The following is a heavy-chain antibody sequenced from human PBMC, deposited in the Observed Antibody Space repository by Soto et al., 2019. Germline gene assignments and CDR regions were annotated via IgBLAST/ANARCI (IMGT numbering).Heavy chain of an antibody. J-gene: IGHJ1*01. CDR2: IVPKFTTA. CDR3: ARENFTADHFDSAGYWPLHH. V-gene: IGHV1-69*06. Sequence: QVQLVQSGAEVKKPGSSVRVSCKASGGTFSEYGVSWVRQAPGQAREWMGGIVPKFTTANYAQKFQGRVTITADRPTNTVYLRLGSLTSEDTAVYFCARENFTADHFDSAGYWPLHHWGQGSLVSVS. D-gene: IGHD3-22*01. CDR1: GGTFSEYG.